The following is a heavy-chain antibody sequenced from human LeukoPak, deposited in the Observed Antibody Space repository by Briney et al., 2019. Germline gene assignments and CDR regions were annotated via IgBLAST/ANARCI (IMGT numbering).Heavy chain of an antibody. D-gene: IGHD2-2*01. CDR2: VGISSGNT. CDR1: GFTFSDYS. J-gene: IGHJ4*02. CDR3: ARDTKYAFDN. Sequence: GGSLRLSGAASGFTFSDYSMNWVRQAPGKGLEWISYVGISSGNTKYADSVKGRFTISGDKAKNSLYLQMNSLRVEDTAVYYCARDTKYAFDNWGQGTLVTVSS. V-gene: IGHV3-48*01.